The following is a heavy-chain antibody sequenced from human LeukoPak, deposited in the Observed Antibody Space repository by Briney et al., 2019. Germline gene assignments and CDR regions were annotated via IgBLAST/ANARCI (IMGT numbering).Heavy chain of an antibody. CDR1: GITFNWSW. CDR2: MDPSGSQK. V-gene: IGHV3-7*01. J-gene: IGHJ4*02. Sequence: GGSLRLSCAASGITFNWSWMNWVRQAPGKVLEWVANMDPSGSQKRYVDSVKGRFTISKDNSGTSLYLDMYSLRDEDTAIYYCAIWTSGNFWGQGTLVTVSS. D-gene: IGHD1-1*01. CDR3: AIWTSGNF.